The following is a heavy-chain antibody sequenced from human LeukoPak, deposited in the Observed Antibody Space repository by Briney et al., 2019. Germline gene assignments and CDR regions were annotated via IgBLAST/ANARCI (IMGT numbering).Heavy chain of an antibody. CDR3: AKDSHSSGYYYAQGWFDP. V-gene: IGHV3-23*01. Sequence: GGSLRLSCAASGFTFSSYAMSWVRQAPGKGLEWVSAISGSGGSTCYADSVKGRFTISRDNSKNTLYLQMNSLRAEDTAVYYCAKDSHSSGYYYAQGWFDPWGQGTLVTVSS. CDR2: ISGSGGST. J-gene: IGHJ5*02. CDR1: GFTFSSYA. D-gene: IGHD3-22*01.